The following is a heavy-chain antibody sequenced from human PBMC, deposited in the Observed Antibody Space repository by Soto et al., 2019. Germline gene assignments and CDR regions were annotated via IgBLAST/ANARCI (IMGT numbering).Heavy chain of an antibody. D-gene: IGHD3-22*01. V-gene: IGHV4-61*01. Sequence: SETLSLTCSVSAGYFKRSTLFWHWIRQPPGKGLEWIGNISCSGGSNPNSALKSSVSFSLDSYNNQFFLTLTSVTAAATAMYYYASSTYYPDRRGSTFTSLASWAQGTRATFPP. CDR2: ISCSGGS. CDR3: ASSTYYPDRRGSTFTSLAS. CDR1: AGYFKRSTLF. J-gene: IGHJ4*02.